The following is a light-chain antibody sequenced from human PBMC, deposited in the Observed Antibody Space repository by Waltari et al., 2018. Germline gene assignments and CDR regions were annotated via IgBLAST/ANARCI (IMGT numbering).Light chain of an antibody. J-gene: IGKJ4*01. CDR3: MQSVQMPGT. CDR1: QCLLDRTGYYS. Sequence: EIVMTQSPFSLPVTPGESASISCRSSQCLLDRTGYYSLVWFLQKPGQSTQLLIYLASNRASGVPDRFSGSGSGTDFTLKISRVEAEDFGVYYCMQSVQMPGTFGGGTRLEIK. CDR2: LAS. V-gene: IGKV2-28*01.